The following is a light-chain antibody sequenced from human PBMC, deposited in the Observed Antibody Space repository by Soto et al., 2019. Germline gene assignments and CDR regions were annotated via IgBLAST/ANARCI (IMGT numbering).Light chain of an antibody. CDR3: QSYDSSNQDVV. Sequence: FMLTQPHSVSESPGKTVTISCTRSSGSIANNYVQWYQQRPGSAPSTVIYDDDQRPSGVPDWFSGSIDSSSNSASLTISGLKTEDEADYYCQSYDSSNQDVVFGGGTKLTVL. CDR1: SGSIANNY. J-gene: IGLJ2*01. CDR2: DDD. V-gene: IGLV6-57*04.